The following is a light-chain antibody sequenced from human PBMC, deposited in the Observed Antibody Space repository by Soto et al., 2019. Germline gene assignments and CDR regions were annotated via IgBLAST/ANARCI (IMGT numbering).Light chain of an antibody. J-gene: IGKJ1*01. Sequence: DIQMTQSPSTLSASVGDRVTITCRASQSISSWLAWYQQKPGKAPKLLIYKASTLQSGVPSGFSGSGSGTAFTLAISSLQPDDSATYYCQQYNANWTFGQGTKVEIK. CDR3: QQYNANWT. CDR1: QSISSW. V-gene: IGKV1-5*03. CDR2: KAS.